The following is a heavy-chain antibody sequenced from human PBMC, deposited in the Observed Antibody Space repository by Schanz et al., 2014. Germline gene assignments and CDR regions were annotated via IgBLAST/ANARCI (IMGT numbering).Heavy chain of an antibody. J-gene: IGHJ4*02. Sequence: EVQLLDSGGGLVQPGGSLRLSCAASGFTFSTYAMSWVRQAPGKGLEWVSALSGSGGSTYYADSVKGRFTISRDNSKNTLYLHMKSLRGEDTAVYYCARDNYYGSGSCAYWGQGPLVTVSS. CDR1: GFTFSTYA. D-gene: IGHD3-10*01. V-gene: IGHV3-23*01. CDR3: ARDNYYGSGSCAY. CDR2: LSGSGGST.